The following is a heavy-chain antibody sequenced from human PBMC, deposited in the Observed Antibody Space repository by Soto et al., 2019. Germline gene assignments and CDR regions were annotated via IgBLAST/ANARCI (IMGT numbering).Heavy chain of an antibody. J-gene: IGHJ4*02. CDR3: ARRGPTPLFDY. D-gene: IGHD3-16*01. Sequence: ASETLSLTCTVSGGSISSTSYYWVWIRQPPGKGLEWIGNIYYSGSTSYNPSLKSRVTISVDTSKNQFSLKLSSVTAADTAVYYCARRGPTPLFDYWGQGTLVTVSS. V-gene: IGHV4-39*01. CDR1: GGSISSTSYY. CDR2: IYYSGST.